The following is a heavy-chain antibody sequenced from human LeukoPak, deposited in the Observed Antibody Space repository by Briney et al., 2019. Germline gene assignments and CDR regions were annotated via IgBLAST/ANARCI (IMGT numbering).Heavy chain of an antibody. Sequence: SETLSLTCTVSGGSIRNYYWSWTRQPPGKGLEWIGYIYYSGSTNYNPSLKSRVTISVDTSKNQFSLKLSSVTAADTAVYYCARDKSSYYGSGSYLDYWGQGTLVTVSS. V-gene: IGHV4-59*12. CDR1: GGSIRNYY. D-gene: IGHD3-10*01. CDR3: ARDKSSYYGSGSYLDY. J-gene: IGHJ4*02. CDR2: IYYSGST.